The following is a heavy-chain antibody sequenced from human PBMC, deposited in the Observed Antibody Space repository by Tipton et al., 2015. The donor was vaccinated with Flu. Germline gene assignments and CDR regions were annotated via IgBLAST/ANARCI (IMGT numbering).Heavy chain of an antibody. J-gene: IGHJ5*02. V-gene: IGHV4-59*01. CDR1: GDSINNYD. D-gene: IGHD6-19*01. Sequence: TLSLTCTVSGDSINNYDWNWVRQSPGKALECIGYLYTSGSTDYNPSLKGRVTISVDTSKNQFFLKLNSLTPADTGVYYCARDVITVAGTRFDPWGQGTLVTVSS. CDR2: LYTSGST. CDR3: ARDVITVAGTRFDP.